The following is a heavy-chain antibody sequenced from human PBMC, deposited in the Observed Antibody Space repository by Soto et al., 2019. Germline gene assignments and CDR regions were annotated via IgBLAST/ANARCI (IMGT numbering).Heavy chain of an antibody. J-gene: IGHJ4*02. V-gene: IGHV3-7*01. CDR1: GFTFSSYW. CDR3: ARDWSYYDFWSGYSKNFDY. CDR2: IKQDGSEK. Sequence: GGSLRLSCAASGFTFSSYWMSWVRQAPGKGLEWVANIKQDGSEKYYVDSVKGRFTISRDNAKNSLYLQMNSLRAEDTAVYYCARDWSYYDFWSGYSKNFDYWGQGTLVTVSS. D-gene: IGHD3-3*01.